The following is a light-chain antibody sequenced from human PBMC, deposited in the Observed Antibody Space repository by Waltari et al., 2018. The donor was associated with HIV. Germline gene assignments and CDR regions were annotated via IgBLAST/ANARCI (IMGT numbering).Light chain of an antibody. CDR1: QPLGIY. CDR3: QQSYSTPPT. J-gene: IGKJ4*01. CDR2: AAS. V-gene: IGKV1-39*01. Sequence: DIQMTQSPSSLSASVGARVTITCRSSQPLGIYLNWYQQKPGKAPNLLIYAASRLQSGVPSRFRGSGSETDFTLTISSLQPEDFATYYCQQSYSTPPTFGGGTKVDIK.